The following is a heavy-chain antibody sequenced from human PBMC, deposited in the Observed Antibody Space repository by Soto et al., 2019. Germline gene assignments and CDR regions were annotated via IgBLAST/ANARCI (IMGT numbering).Heavy chain of an antibody. Sequence: QVQLLESGGGVVQPGRSLRLSCAASGFTFSSYGMHWVRQAPGKGPAWVAVIWYDGSNKYYADSVKGRFTISRDNSKNSLYLHMNSRRAEDTAVYYCARDLTPAVAAAKYYFDYWGQGTLVTVSS. CDR3: ARDLTPAVAAAKYYFDY. D-gene: IGHD6-19*01. CDR1: GFTFSSYG. J-gene: IGHJ4*02. CDR2: IWYDGSNK. V-gene: IGHV3-33*01.